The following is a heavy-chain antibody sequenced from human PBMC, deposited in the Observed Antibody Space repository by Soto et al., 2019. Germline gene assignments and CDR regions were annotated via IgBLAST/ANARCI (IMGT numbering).Heavy chain of an antibody. J-gene: IGHJ6*02. CDR1: GFSLSTSAVG. Sequence: SGPTLVNPTQTLTLTCTFSGFSLSTSAVGVGWVRQPPGKALEWLVLIYWDDDKYYSASLKTRLTISKDTSKNQVVLTMTNMDPVDTATYYCARMPSGYSYGLYYYGMDVWGQGTTVTVSS. D-gene: IGHD5-18*01. V-gene: IGHV2-70*18. CDR3: ARMPSGYSYGLYYYGMDV. CDR2: IYWDDDK.